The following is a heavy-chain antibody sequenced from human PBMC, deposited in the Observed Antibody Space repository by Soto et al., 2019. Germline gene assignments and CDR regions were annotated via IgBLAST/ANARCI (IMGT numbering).Heavy chain of an antibody. V-gene: IGHV3-53*02. CDR1: GFTVSSNY. J-gene: IGHJ3*02. CDR3: ARAVPAALDAFDI. Sequence: EVQLVETGGGLIQPGGSLRLSCAVSGFTVSSNYMSWVRQAPGKGLEWVSVIYSGGSTYYADSVKGRFTISRDNSKNTLYLQMNSLRAEDTAVYYCARAVPAALDAFDIWGQGTMVTVS. CDR2: IYSGGST. D-gene: IGHD2-2*01.